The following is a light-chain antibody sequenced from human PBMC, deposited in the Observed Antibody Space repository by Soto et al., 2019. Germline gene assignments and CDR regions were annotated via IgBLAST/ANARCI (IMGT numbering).Light chain of an antibody. CDR3: QQYENLRT. Sequence: DIQMTQSPSSLSASVGDRFPITCQASQNINNYLNWYQQKPGRAPKLLIYDASNLEAGVPSRFRGSGSGTDFTFTISRLQPEDIATYYCQQYENLRTFGQGTRLEI. V-gene: IGKV1-33*01. CDR2: DAS. CDR1: QNINNY. J-gene: IGKJ5*01.